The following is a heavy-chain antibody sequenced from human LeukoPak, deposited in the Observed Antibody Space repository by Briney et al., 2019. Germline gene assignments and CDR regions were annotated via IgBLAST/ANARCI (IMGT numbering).Heavy chain of an antibody. CDR2: INSDGSST. CDR3: ARRSEGSSSGVCCMDV. Sequence: GGSMRLSCAAAGFTFSSYWMHWVRQAPGKGLVWVSRINSDGSSTSYADSVKGRFNISRDNAKNTLYLQMNSLRAEDTAVYYCARRSEGSSSGVCCMDVWGQGTTVTVSS. J-gene: IGHJ6*02. CDR1: GFTFSSYW. D-gene: IGHD3-10*01. V-gene: IGHV3-74*01.